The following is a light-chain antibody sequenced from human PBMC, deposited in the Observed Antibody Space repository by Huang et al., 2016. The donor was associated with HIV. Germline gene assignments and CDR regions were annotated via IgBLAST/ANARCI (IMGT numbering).Light chain of an antibody. Sequence: DIQMTQSPSSLSASVGDSVTIACRASQDIRNSLAWYQQKPGKAPKLRLYAASRLESGVPSRCSGGGSGTYYTLTSSGLQPEDFATYYCQQYYTPPLTFGGGTKVEIK. CDR2: AAS. CDR1: QDIRNS. CDR3: QQYYTPPLT. J-gene: IGKJ4*01. V-gene: IGKV1-NL1*01.